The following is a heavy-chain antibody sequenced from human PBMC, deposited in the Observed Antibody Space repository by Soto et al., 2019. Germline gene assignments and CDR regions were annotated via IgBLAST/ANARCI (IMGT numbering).Heavy chain of an antibody. J-gene: IGHJ3*02. V-gene: IGHV3-7*03. CDR3: ARAYYYDSSGYYAAFVI. CDR1: GFTFSSYW. D-gene: IGHD3-22*01. Sequence: GGSLRLSCAASGFTFSSYWMSWVRQAPGKGLEWVANIKQDGSEKYYVDSVKGRFIISRDNAKSSLYLQMNSLRAEDTAVYYCARAYYYDSSGYYAAFVIWGQGTMVTVS. CDR2: IKQDGSEK.